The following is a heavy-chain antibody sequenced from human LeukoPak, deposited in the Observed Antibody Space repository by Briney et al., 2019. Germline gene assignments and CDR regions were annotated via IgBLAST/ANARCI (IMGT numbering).Heavy chain of an antibody. CDR3: ARAFSSLDSSSWADFDY. CDR1: GFTFNSYG. V-gene: IGHV3-30*19. J-gene: IGHJ4*02. D-gene: IGHD6-13*01. Sequence: GGSLRLSCAASGFTFNSYGMHWVRQAPGKGLEWVAVISYDGSNKYYADSVKGRFTISRDNSKNTLYLQMNSLRAEDTAVYYCARAFSSLDSSSWADFDYWGQGTLVTVSS. CDR2: ISYDGSNK.